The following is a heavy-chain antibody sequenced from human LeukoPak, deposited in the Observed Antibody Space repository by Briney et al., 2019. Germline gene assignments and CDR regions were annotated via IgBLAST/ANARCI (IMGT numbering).Heavy chain of an antibody. J-gene: IGHJ5*02. CDR2: ISAYNGNT. CDR3: GRDQGAVPVTRVDP. V-gene: IGHV1-18*01. CDR1: GYTFISYG. D-gene: IGHD2-2*01. Sequence: ASVKVSCKASGYTFISYGISWVRQAPGQELEWMGWISAYNGNTNYAQKFQGRVTMTTDTSTRTAYMELRSLRSDDTAVYYCGRDQGAVPVTRVDPWGQGTLVTVSS.